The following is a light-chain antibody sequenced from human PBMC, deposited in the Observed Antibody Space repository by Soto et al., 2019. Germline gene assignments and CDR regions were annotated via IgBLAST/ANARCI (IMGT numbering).Light chain of an antibody. Sequence: QSALTQPASVSGSPGQSITISCTGTSSDVGGYNYVSRYQQHPGKAPKLMIYEVSNRPSGVSNRFSGSKSGNTASLTISGLQAEDEADYYCSSYTSSSTRFGTGTKLTVL. CDR2: EVS. CDR1: SSDVGGYNY. CDR3: SSYTSSSTR. V-gene: IGLV2-14*01. J-gene: IGLJ1*01.